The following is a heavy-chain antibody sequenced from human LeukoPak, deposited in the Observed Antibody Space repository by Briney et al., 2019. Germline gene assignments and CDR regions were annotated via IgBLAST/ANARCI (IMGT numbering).Heavy chain of an antibody. CDR3: ARPIYDILTGWIWYFDY. CDR1: GFTFSDYY. V-gene: IGHV3-11*06. CDR2: ISSSSSYI. Sequence: GGSLRLSCAASGFTFSDYYMSWIRQAPGKGLEWVSSISSSSSYIYYADSVKGRFTISRDNAKNSLYLQMNSLRAEDTAVYYCARPIYDILTGWIWYFDYWGQGTLVTVSS. D-gene: IGHD3-9*01. J-gene: IGHJ4*02.